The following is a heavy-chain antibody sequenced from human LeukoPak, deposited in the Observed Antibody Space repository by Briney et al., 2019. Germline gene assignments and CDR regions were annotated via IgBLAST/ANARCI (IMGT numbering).Heavy chain of an antibody. D-gene: IGHD3-3*01. CDR2: ISSSSSMK. J-gene: IGHJ5*02. CDR3: AAQAPITIFGVVIEP. V-gene: IGHV3-48*04. Sequence: GGSLRLSCAASGFIFSSYGMNWVRQAPGKGLEWVSYISSSSSMKFYADSVKGRFTISRDNGKNSLYLQMNSLRSEDTAVYYCAAQAPITIFGVVIEPWGQGTLVTVSS. CDR1: GFIFSSYG.